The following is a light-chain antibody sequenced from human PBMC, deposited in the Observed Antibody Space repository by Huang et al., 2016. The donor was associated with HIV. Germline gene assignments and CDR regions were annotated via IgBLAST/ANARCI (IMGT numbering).Light chain of an antibody. J-gene: IGKJ2*01. CDR1: QSVSSN. CDR3: QQYNNWPPKYT. CDR2: GAS. Sequence: EIVMTQSPATLSVSPGERATLSCRASQSVSSNLAWYQQKCGQAPRLLIYGASTRATGIPARFSGSGSGTEFTLTISSLQSEDFAVYYCQQYNNWPPKYTFGQGTKLEIK. V-gene: IGKV3-15*01.